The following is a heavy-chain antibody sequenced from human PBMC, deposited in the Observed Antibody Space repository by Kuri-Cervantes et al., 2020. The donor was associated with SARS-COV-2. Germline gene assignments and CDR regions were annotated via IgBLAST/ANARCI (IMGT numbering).Heavy chain of an antibody. D-gene: IGHD2-8*01. J-gene: IGHJ4*01. CDR3: ASDAKTKLDLSYFDY. CDR2: ISYDGSNK. Sequence: GESLKISCAASGFTFSSYGMHWVRQAPGKGLEWVTVISYDGSNKYYPDSVKGRFTISRDNSKNTLYLQMNSLTPEDTAVYYCASDAKTKLDLSYFDYWGQGTVVTVSS. V-gene: IGHV3-30*03. CDR1: GFTFSSYG.